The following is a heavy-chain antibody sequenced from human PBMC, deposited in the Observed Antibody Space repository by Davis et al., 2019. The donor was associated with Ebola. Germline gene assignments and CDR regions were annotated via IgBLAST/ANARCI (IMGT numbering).Heavy chain of an antibody. CDR2: INPHNGNT. Sequence: ASVKVSCKASGYTFTSYGITWVRQAPGQGLEWMGWINPHNGNTNYAQNVQGRVIMTSDTATTTAYMEVGSLRSDDTSVYYCARAQFPTTSDHWGQGTLVTVSS. D-gene: IGHD1-1*01. CDR1: GYTFTSYG. V-gene: IGHV1-18*04. CDR3: ARAQFPTTSDH. J-gene: IGHJ4*02.